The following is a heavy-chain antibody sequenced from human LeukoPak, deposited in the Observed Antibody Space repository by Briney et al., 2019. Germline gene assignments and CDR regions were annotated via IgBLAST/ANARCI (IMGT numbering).Heavy chain of an antibody. J-gene: IGHJ4*02. Sequence: GGSLRLSCAASGFTVSSNYMSWVRQAPGKGLEWVSVIYSGGSTYYADSVKGRFTISRDNSKNTLYLQMNSLRAEDTAVYYCASGIAVAAVDYWGQGTLVTVSS. CDR2: IYSGGST. D-gene: IGHD6-19*01. CDR3: ASGIAVAAVDY. V-gene: IGHV3-53*01. CDR1: GFTVSSNY.